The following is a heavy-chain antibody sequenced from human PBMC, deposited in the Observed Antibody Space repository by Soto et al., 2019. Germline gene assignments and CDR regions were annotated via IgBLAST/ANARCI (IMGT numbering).Heavy chain of an antibody. J-gene: IGHJ6*03. CDR3: AKDAVATIRDHYYMDV. D-gene: IGHD5-12*01. V-gene: IGHV3-9*01. CDR1: GFTFDDYA. Sequence: EVQLVESGGGLVQPGRSLRLSCAASGFTFDDYAMNWVRQAPGKGLEWVSGINWNSGSIDYADSVKGRFTISRDNAKNSLSLQMNSLRLEDTALYYCAKDAVATIRDHYYMDVWGKGTTVTVSS. CDR2: INWNSGSI.